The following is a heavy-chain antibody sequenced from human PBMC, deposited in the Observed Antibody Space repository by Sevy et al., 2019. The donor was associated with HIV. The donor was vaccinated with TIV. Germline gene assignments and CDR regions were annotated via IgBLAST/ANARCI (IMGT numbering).Heavy chain of an antibody. J-gene: IGHJ4*02. Sequence: SETRSLTCTVSGGSISSYYWSWIRQPPGKGLEWIGYIYYSGSTNYNPSLKSRVTISVDTSKNQFSLKLSSVTAADTAVYYCAREDEAAADYWGQGTLVTVSS. D-gene: IGHD6-13*01. V-gene: IGHV4-59*01. CDR2: IYYSGST. CDR1: GGSISSYY. CDR3: AREDEAAADY.